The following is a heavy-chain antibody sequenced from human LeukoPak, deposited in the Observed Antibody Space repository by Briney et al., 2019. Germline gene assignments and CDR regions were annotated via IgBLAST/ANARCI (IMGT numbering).Heavy chain of an antibody. CDR3: ARGVREKNRPITGTTFVDV. J-gene: IGHJ6*04. CDR1: GDSVSSNSAA. D-gene: IGHD1-7*01. Sequence: SQTLSLTCAISGDSVSSNSAAWNWIRRSPSRGLEWLGRTYYRSKWYNDYAVSVKSRITINPDTSKNQFSLQLNSVTPEDTAVYYCARGVREKNRPITGTTFVDVWGKGTTVTISS. V-gene: IGHV6-1*01. CDR2: TYYRSKWYN.